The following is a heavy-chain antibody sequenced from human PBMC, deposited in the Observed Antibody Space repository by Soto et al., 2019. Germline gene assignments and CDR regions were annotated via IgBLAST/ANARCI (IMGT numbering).Heavy chain of an antibody. CDR2: ISPGSRYP. D-gene: IGHD2-15*01. V-gene: IGHV3-11*06. CDR1: GFTFGDSY. CDR3: VRGGGGGLFDP. J-gene: IGHJ5*02. Sequence: GGSLRLSCAVSGFTFGDSYMSWIRQAPGKGLEWLSYISPGSRYPAYADSVKGRFTISRDNAKRSLYLQMMSLTAEGTAIYYCVRGGGGGLFDPWGQGTMVTVSS.